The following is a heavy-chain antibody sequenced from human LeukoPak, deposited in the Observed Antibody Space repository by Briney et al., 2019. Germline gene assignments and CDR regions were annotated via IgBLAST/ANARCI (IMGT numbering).Heavy chain of an antibody. CDR1: GFTFSSYW. V-gene: IGHV3-7*01. D-gene: IGHD3-9*01. CDR3: ARVYYDILTGYYRAFDY. CDR2: IKQDGSEK. J-gene: IGHJ4*02. Sequence: GGSLRLSCAASGFTFSSYWMSWVRQAPGKGLEWVANIKQDGSEKYYVDSVKGRFTISRDNAKNSLYLQMNSLRAEDTAVYYCARVYYDILTGYYRAFDYWGQGTLVTVSS.